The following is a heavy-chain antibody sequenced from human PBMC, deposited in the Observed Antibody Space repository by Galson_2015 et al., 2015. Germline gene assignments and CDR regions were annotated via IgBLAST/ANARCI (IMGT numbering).Heavy chain of an antibody. D-gene: IGHD5-18*01. J-gene: IGHJ4*02. CDR3: ARDHTGYTAMVPGWDFDY. Sequence: SLRLSCAASGFTFSDYYMSWIRQAPGKGLEWVSYISSSGSTIYYADSVKGRFTISRDNAKNSLYLQMNSLRAEDTAVYYCARDHTGYTAMVPGWDFDYGGQGTLVTVSS. V-gene: IGHV3-11*01. CDR1: GFTFSDYY. CDR2: ISSSGSTI.